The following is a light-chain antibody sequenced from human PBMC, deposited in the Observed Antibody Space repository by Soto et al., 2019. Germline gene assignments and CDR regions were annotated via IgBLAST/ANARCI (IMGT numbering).Light chain of an antibody. Sequence: DIQMTQSPSPLSASVGDRVTITFRASQSIRSYVDWYQQKPGKAPKFLIYEAATLESGVPSRFSGSGSGTDFSLTISSLQPEDFATYYCQQYYAAPWTFGQGTKVDI. V-gene: IGKV1-5*03. CDR3: QQYYAAPWT. CDR1: QSIRSY. CDR2: EAA. J-gene: IGKJ1*01.